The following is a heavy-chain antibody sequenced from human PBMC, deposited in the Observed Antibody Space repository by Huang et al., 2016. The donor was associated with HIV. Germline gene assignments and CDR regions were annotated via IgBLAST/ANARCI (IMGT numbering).Heavy chain of an antibody. V-gene: IGHV3-30*18. CDR1: GFTFNKFD. CDR2: ISYDGRSK. J-gene: IGHJ4*02. CDR3: AKDGRGSGTYYDYFEY. D-gene: IGHD1-26*01. Sequence: QVQLVESGGGVVQPGRSLRLSCAAFGFTFNKFDMHWVRQAPGKGLEWVAIISYDGRSKYHADSVKGRFTISRDNSKNTEYLQMNSLRVEDTAVYYCAKDGRGSGTYYDYFEYWGQGTLVTVSS.